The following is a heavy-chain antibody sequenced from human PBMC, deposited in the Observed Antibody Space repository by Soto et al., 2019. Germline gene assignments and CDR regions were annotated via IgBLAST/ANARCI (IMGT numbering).Heavy chain of an antibody. CDR3: ARSQGSSTSLEIYYYYYYGMDV. CDR1: GGTFSSYA. V-gene: IGHV1-69*01. J-gene: IGHJ6*02. D-gene: IGHD2-2*01. CDR2: IIPISDTT. Sequence: QVQLVQSGAEVKKPGSSVKVSCKASGGTFSSYAISWVRQAPGQGLEWMGGIIPISDTTNYAQKFQGRVTITAEETTSPAYMELGSLRSEGTAVYYCARSQGSSTSLEIYYYYYYGMDVWGQGTTVTVSS.